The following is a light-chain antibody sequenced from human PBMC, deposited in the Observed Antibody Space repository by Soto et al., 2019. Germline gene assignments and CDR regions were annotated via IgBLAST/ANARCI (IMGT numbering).Light chain of an antibody. J-gene: IGLJ3*02. CDR3: AAWDDSLNGPV. CDR1: SSDIGSNT. CDR2: FNN. V-gene: IGLV1-44*01. Sequence: QSVLTQPPSAYGTPGQGVTISCSGSSSDIGSNTVNWYQQLPGTAPKLRIYFNNQRPSGVPDRFSGSKSGTSASLAISGLQSEDEAQYYCAAWDDSLNGPVFGGGTKLTVL.